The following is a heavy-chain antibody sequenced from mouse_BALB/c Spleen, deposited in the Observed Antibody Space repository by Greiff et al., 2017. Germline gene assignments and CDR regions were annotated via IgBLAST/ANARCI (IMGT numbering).Heavy chain of an antibody. D-gene: IGHD2-2*01. CDR3: AREGYGYEAY. CDR1: GYTFTSYT. V-gene: IGHV1-4*01. CDR2: INPSSGYT. Sequence: VQRVESGAELARPGASVKMSCKASGYTFTSYTMHWVKQRPGQGLEWIGYINPSSGYTNYNQKFKDKATLTADKSSSTAYMQLSSLTSEDSAVYYCAREGYGYEAYWGQGTLVTVSA. J-gene: IGHJ3*01.